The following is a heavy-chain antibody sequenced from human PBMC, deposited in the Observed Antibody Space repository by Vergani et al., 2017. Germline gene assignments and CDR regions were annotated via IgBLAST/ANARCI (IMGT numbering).Heavy chain of an antibody. CDR2: ISYDGSNK. V-gene: IGHV3-30*01. J-gene: IGHJ6*03. Sequence: QVQLVESGGGVVQPGRSLRLSCAASGFTFSSYAMHWVRQAPGKGLEWVAVISYDGSNKYYADSVKGRFTISRDNSKNTLYLQMNSLRAEDTAVYYCARAGGGNSGSFYRGYYYYMDVWGKGTTVTVSS. D-gene: IGHD1-26*01. CDR3: ARAGGGNSGSFYRGYYYYMDV. CDR1: GFTFSSYA.